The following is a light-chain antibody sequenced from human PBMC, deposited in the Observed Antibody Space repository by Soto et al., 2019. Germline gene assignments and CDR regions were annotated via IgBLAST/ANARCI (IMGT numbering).Light chain of an antibody. Sequence: SSELSQPPSVSVSPGQTASITCSGAKLGHKYVSWYQQKPGQSPVVVIYQDSKRPSGIPERLSGSSSGNTATLTISGTQPMDEADYYCQAWDSNFVIFGGGTKLTVL. CDR3: QAWDSNFVI. V-gene: IGLV3-1*01. J-gene: IGLJ2*01. CDR1: KLGHKY. CDR2: QDS.